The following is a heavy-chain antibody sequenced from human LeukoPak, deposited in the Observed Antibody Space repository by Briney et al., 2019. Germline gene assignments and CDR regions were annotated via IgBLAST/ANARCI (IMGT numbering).Heavy chain of an antibody. CDR2: IYYSGST. CDR1: GDSISSYY. CDR3: ARENNYFDY. Sequence: SETLSLTCNVSGDSISSYYWTWIRQPPGKGLEWIGYIYYSGSTNYNPSLKSRVTISVDTSKNQFSLKLNSVTAADTAVYYCARENNYFDYWGQGTLVTVSS. J-gene: IGHJ4*02. V-gene: IGHV4-59*01.